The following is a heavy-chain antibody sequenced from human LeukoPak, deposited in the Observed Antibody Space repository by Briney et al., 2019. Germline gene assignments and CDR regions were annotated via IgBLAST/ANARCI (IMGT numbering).Heavy chain of an antibody. CDR3: ATSGVAVDGKFDY. CDR2: IYYSGSA. D-gene: IGHD6-19*01. V-gene: IGHV4-61*01. Sequence: SETLSLTCTVSGYSISSGYYWGWIRQPPGKGLEWIGYIYYSGSANYNPSLKSRVTISVDTSKNQFSLKLSSVTAADTAVYYCATSGVAVDGKFDYWGQGTLVTVSS. CDR1: GYSISSGYY. J-gene: IGHJ4*02.